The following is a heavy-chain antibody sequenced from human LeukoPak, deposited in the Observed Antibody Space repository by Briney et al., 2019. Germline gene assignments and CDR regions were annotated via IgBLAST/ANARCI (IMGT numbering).Heavy chain of an antibody. J-gene: IGHJ5*02. CDR2: IWHDGSNI. Sequence: GGSLRLSCAASGFTFSSYGMHWVRQAPGKGLEWVAVIWHDGSNINYADSVKGRFTISRDNSKNTLYLQMNSLRGEDTAVYYCAREGRIAAAGTHWFDPWGQGTLVTVSS. CDR3: AREGRIAAAGTHWFDP. V-gene: IGHV3-33*08. CDR1: GFTFSSYG. D-gene: IGHD6-13*01.